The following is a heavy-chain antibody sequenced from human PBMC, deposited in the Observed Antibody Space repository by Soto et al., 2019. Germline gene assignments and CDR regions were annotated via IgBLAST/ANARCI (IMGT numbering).Heavy chain of an antibody. Sequence: ASVKVSCKASGYTFTSYAMHWVRQAPGQRLEWMGWINAGNGNTKYSQKFQGRVTITREPSASTAYMELSSLRSEDTAVYYCANAISYYYGMDVWGQGTTVTVSS. V-gene: IGHV1-3*01. J-gene: IGHJ6*02. CDR2: INAGNGNT. CDR3: ANAISYYYGMDV. D-gene: IGHD2-21*01. CDR1: GYTFTSYA.